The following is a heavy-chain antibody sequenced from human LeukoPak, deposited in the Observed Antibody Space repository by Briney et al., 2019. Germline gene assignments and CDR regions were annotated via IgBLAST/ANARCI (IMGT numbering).Heavy chain of an antibody. J-gene: IGHJ4*02. CDR2: FKTNYNQV. V-gene: IGHV3-23*05. Sequence: QAGGSLRLSCVASGFTFSDYAMNWVRQAPWKGLEWVSTFKTNYNQVYYAESVRGRFTISTDNSKNTAYLQMNSLRVEDTALYYCARSVPDYTRFDFWGQGALVTVSS. D-gene: IGHD4-11*01. CDR1: GFTFSDYA. CDR3: ARSVPDYTRFDF.